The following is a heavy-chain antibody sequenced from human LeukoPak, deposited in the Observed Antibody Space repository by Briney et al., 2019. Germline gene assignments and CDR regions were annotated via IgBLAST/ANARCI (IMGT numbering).Heavy chain of an antibody. J-gene: IGHJ4*02. CDR2: ISYDGSNK. CDR1: GFTFSSYG. Sequence: GRSLRLSCAASGFTFSSYGMHWVRQAPGKGLEWVAVISYDGSNKYYADSVKGRFTISRDNSKHTLYLQMNSLRAEDTAVYYCAKDRKGTLDYWGQGTLVTVSS. CDR3: AKDRKGTLDY. V-gene: IGHV3-30*18. D-gene: IGHD1-1*01.